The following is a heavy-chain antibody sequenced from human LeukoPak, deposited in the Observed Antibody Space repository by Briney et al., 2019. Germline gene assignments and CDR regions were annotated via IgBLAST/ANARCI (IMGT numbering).Heavy chain of an antibody. D-gene: IGHD5-18*01. CDR2: MQSTGNS. CDR3: ARDKQHSYGRYFDH. J-gene: IGHJ4*02. Sequence: SETLSLTCSVSGGSISTYHWYWIRKPPGKGLEWIGYMQSTGNSKYSPSLKSRVAIFVDTSKNQVVLNLNSVTAADTAVYYCARDKQHSYGRYFDHWGQGMLVTVSS. V-gene: IGHV4-59*01. CDR1: GGSISTYH.